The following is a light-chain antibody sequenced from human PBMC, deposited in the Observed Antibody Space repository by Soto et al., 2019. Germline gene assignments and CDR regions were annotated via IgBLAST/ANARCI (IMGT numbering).Light chain of an antibody. Sequence: QSVLTQPPSVSGAPGQRVTISCTGSSSNIGAGYDVHWYQQLPGTAPKLLIYGNSNRPSGVPDRYSGSKSGTSASLAITGLQAEDEADYSCQSYDSSLSGFYVFATGTKLTVL. V-gene: IGLV1-40*01. CDR2: GNS. J-gene: IGLJ1*01. CDR3: QSYDSSLSGFYV. CDR1: SSNIGAGYD.